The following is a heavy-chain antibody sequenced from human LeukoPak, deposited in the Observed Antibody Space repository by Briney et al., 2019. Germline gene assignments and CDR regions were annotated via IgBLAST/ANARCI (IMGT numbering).Heavy chain of an antibody. CDR3: ARVMMATIIPSVYFDY. CDR2: INPNSGGT. Sequence: ASVKVSCKASGYTFTGYYMRWVRQAPGQGLEWMGWINPNSGGTNYAQKFQGRVTMTRDTSISTAYMELSRLRSDDTAVYYCARVMMATIIPSVYFDYWGQGTLVTVSS. D-gene: IGHD5-12*01. J-gene: IGHJ4*02. CDR1: GYTFTGYY. V-gene: IGHV1-2*02.